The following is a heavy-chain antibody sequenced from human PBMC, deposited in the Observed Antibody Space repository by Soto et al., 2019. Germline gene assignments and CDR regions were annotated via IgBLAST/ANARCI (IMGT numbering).Heavy chain of an antibody. CDR2: IIPIFGTA. Sequence: GASVKVSCKASGGTFGSYAISWVRQAPGQGLEWMGGIIPIFGTANYAQKFQGRVTITADESTSTAYMELSSLRSEDTAVYYCARVVEDGYYDSSGYYQIWGQGTLVTVSS. CDR3: ARVVEDGYYDSSGYYQI. V-gene: IGHV1-69*13. D-gene: IGHD3-22*01. J-gene: IGHJ4*02. CDR1: GGTFGSYA.